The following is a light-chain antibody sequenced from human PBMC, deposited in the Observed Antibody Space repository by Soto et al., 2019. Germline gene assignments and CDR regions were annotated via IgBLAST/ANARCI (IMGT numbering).Light chain of an antibody. J-gene: IGLJ2*01. CDR2: EDY. CDR1: SGSFASYY. Sequence: NFMLTQPHSVSESPGKTVTITCTRSSGSFASYYVQWYQQRPGSAPTTVIFEDYQRPSGVPDRFSGSIDSSSNSASLTISGLKTEDEADYYCQSYDSGSHVVFGGGTKVTVL. CDR3: QSYDSGSHVV. V-gene: IGLV6-57*03.